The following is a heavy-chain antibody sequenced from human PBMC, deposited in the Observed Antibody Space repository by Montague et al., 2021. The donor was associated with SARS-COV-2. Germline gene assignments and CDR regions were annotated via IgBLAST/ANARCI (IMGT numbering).Heavy chain of an antibody. CDR3: ARHTRGWQPFDF. Sequence: SETLSLTCTVSGGSTRSYYWSWIRQPPGKGLEWIGEIYSSGSTNYNPSLKSRVTISMDTSKSQFSLKLTSVTAADTAVYYCARHTRGWQPFDFWGQGTLVAVPS. V-gene: IGHV4-59*01. J-gene: IGHJ4*02. CDR1: GGSTRSYY. CDR2: IYSSGST. D-gene: IGHD6-19*01.